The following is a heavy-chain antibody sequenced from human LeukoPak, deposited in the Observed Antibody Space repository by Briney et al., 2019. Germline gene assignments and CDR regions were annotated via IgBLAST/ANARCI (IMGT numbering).Heavy chain of an antibody. J-gene: IGHJ6*03. Sequence: PSETLSPTCAVYGGSFSGYYWSWIRQPPGKGLEWIGEINHSGSTNYNPSLKSRVTISVDTSKNQFSLKLSSVTAADTAVYYCARNGYCSGGSCYGHYYYYMDVWGKGTTVTVSS. CDR2: INHSGST. CDR3: ARNGYCSGGSCYGHYYYYMDV. D-gene: IGHD2-15*01. CDR1: GGSFSGYY. V-gene: IGHV4-34*01.